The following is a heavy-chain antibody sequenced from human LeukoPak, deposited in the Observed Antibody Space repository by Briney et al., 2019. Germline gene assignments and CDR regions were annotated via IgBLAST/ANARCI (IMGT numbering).Heavy chain of an antibody. V-gene: IGHV3-23*01. Sequence: PGGSLRLSCAASGFTFSSCVMSWVRQAPGKGLEWVSGISGSGGSTNHADSVKGRFTISRDNSKNTLYLQMNSLRAEDTAEYYCAKVYSSGWYWVDYWGQGTLVTVSS. CDR2: ISGSGGST. CDR3: AKVYSSGWYWVDY. CDR1: GFTFSSCV. J-gene: IGHJ4*02. D-gene: IGHD6-19*01.